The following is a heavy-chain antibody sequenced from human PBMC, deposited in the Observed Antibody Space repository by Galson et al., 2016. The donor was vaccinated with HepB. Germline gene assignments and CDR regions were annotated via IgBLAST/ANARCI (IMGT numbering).Heavy chain of an antibody. CDR1: GYTFTSYD. V-gene: IGHV1-8*02. CDR2: MNPNSGNT. CDR3: ARVEYASSTGANRFDY. Sequence: SGYTFTSYDIHWVRQATGQGLEWMGWMNPNSGNTGYAQKFQGRVTLTRSTSKSTVYMELSSLRSEDMATYYCARVEYASSTGANRFDYWGQGTLVTVSS. D-gene: IGHD6-6*01. J-gene: IGHJ4*02.